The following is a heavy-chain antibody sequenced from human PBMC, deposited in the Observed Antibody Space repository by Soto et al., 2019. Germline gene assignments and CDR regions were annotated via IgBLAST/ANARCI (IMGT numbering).Heavy chain of an antibody. Sequence: GGSLRLSCAASGFTFSSYWMSWVRQAPGKGLEWVANIKQDGSEKYYVDSVKGRFTISRDNAKNSLYLQMNSLRAEDTAVYYCAREDSSGWYEGIDYWGQGTLVTVSS. D-gene: IGHD6-19*01. CDR2: IKQDGSEK. CDR3: AREDSSGWYEGIDY. V-gene: IGHV3-7*05. J-gene: IGHJ4*02. CDR1: GFTFSSYW.